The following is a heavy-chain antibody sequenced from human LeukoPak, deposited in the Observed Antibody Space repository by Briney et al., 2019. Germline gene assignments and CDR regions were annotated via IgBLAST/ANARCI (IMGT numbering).Heavy chain of an antibody. J-gene: IGHJ5*02. CDR3: ARDNHFYDFWSGYRTGNWFDP. CDR1: GGSISSYY. V-gene: IGHV4-4*07. D-gene: IGHD3-3*01. Sequence: PSETLSLTCTVSGGSISSYYWSWIRQSAGKGLEWIGRIYTSGSTNYNPSLKSRVTMSVDTSKNQFSLKLSSVTAADTAVYYCARDNHFYDFWSGYRTGNWFDPWGQGTLVTVSS. CDR2: IYTSGST.